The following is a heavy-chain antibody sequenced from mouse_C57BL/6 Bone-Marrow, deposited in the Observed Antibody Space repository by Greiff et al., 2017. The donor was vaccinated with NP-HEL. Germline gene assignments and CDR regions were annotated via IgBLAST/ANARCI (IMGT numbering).Heavy chain of an antibody. D-gene: IGHD2-5*01. J-gene: IGHJ3*01. CDR3: APSYYSNYGFAY. Sequence: VQLKESGAELVKPGASVKLSCTASGFNIKDYYMHWVKQRTEQGLEWIGRIDPEDGATKYAPKFQGKATITADTSSNTAYLQLSSLTSEDTAVYYCAPSYYSNYGFAYWGQGTRVTVSA. CDR2: IDPEDGAT. V-gene: IGHV14-2*01. CDR1: GFNIKDYY.